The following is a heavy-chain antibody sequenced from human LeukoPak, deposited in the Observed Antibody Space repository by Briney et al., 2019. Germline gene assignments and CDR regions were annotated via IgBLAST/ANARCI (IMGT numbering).Heavy chain of an antibody. D-gene: IGHD5-18*01. CDR3: LRLMLGYSRYSCCSYIDV. J-gene: IGHJ6*03. V-gene: IGHV4-59*01. CDR2: IYYSGST. Sequence: PSETLSLTCTVSGGSISSYYWSWIRQPPGKGLEWRGYIYYSGSTNYNPSLKSRVTISVDTSKNQFSLKLSSGTAAEPAVYYCLRLMLGYSRYSCCSYIDVWGKGTPVTVSS. CDR1: GGSISSYY.